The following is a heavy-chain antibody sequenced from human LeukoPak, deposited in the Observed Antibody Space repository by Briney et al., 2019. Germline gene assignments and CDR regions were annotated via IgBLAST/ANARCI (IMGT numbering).Heavy chain of an antibody. J-gene: IGHJ4*02. CDR2: IIPIFGTA. CDR1: GYTFTSYA. V-gene: IGHV1-69*13. Sequence: SVKVSCKASGYTFTSYAISWVRQAPGQGLQWMGGIIPIFGTANYAQKFQGRVTITADESTSTAYMELSSLRSEDTAVYYCALDYGGNSGFDYWGQGTLVTVSS. D-gene: IGHD4-23*01. CDR3: ALDYGGNSGFDY.